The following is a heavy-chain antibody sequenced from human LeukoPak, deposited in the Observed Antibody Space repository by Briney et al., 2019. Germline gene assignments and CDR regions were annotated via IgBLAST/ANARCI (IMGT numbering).Heavy chain of an antibody. CDR3: ARENYGDYVAPLDY. D-gene: IGHD4-17*01. CDR2: INHSGST. CDR1: GGSFSGYY. V-gene: IGHV4-34*01. J-gene: IGHJ4*02. Sequence: PSETLSLTCAVYGGSFSGYYWSWIRLPPGKGLEWIGEINHSGSTNYNPSLKSRVTISVDTSKNQFSLKLSSVTAADTAVYYCARENYGDYVAPLDYWGQGTLVTVSS.